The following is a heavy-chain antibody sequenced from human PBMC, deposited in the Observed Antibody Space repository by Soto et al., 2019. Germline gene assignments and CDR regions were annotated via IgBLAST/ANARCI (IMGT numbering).Heavy chain of an antibody. CDR2: IYSGGST. Sequence: GGSLRLSCAASGFTFSSYAMHWVRQAPGKGLEWVAVIYSGGSTYYADSVKGRFTISRDNSKNTLYLQMNSLRAEDTAVYYCAGSGGPPFDYWGQGTLVTVSS. CDR1: GFTFSSYA. D-gene: IGHD1-26*01. CDR3: AGSGGPPFDY. V-gene: IGHV3-53*01. J-gene: IGHJ4*02.